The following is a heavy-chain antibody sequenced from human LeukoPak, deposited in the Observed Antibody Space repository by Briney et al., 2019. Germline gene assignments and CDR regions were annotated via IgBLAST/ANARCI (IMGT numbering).Heavy chain of an antibody. CDR2: ISAYNGNT. CDR1: GYTFTSYG. J-gene: IGHJ5*02. D-gene: IGHD6-13*01. Sequence: GALLKVSCKASGYTFTSYGISWVRQAPGQGLEWMGWISAYNGNTNYAQNLQGRVTMTTDTSTSTAYMELRSLRSDDTAVYYCARGLARKGGIAAVWVWFDPWGQGTLVTVSS. V-gene: IGHV1-18*01. CDR3: ARGLARKGGIAAVWVWFDP.